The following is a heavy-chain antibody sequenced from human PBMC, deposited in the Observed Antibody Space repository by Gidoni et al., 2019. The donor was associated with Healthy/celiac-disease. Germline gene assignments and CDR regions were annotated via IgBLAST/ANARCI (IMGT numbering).Heavy chain of an antibody. CDR1: GFTFSSYA. J-gene: IGHJ4*02. CDR3: ASLVYSSSWYEVDY. V-gene: IGHV3-30-3*01. CDR2: IAYDGSNK. D-gene: IGHD6-13*01. Sequence: QVQLVESGGGVVQPGRSVRLSCAASGFTFSSYAMHWVRQAPGTGLAWVAVIAYDGSNKYYADAVKGRFTIYRDNSKNTLYLQMNSLRAEDTAVYYCASLVYSSSWYEVDYWGQGTLVTVSS.